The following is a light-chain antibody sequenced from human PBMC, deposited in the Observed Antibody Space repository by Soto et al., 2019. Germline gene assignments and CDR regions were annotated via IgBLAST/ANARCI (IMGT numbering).Light chain of an antibody. J-gene: IGKJ5*01. CDR3: QHYHSFSIT. V-gene: IGKV1-5*01. CDR2: DSS. Sequence: DSPMTQSPSTLSATVRDRVTIACRASQNISIWLAWYQQRPGRAPRLLIYDSSSLESGVPSTFSGSGSGTEFSLTISNLRPDDFATYYCQHYHSFSITFGQASRLEI. CDR1: QNISIW.